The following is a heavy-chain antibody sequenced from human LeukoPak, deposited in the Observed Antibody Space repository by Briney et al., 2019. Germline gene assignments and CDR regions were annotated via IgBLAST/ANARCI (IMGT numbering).Heavy chain of an antibody. CDR3: ARGTHDTQNKPVGATDFDY. V-gene: IGHV4-34*01. Sequence: SETLSLTCAAYGGSFSGYYWSWIRQPPGKGLEWIGEINHSGSTNYNPSLKSRVTISVDTSKNQFSLKLSSVTAADTAVYYCARGTHDTQNKPVGATDFDYWGQGALVTVSS. CDR1: GGSFSGYY. CDR2: INHSGST. J-gene: IGHJ4*02. D-gene: IGHD1-26*01.